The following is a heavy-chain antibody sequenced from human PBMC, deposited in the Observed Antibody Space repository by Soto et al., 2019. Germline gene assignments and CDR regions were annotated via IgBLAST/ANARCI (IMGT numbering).Heavy chain of an antibody. D-gene: IGHD3-10*01. CDR2: INHSGST. CDR3: ARTTMVRGVRDSPDFDY. V-gene: IGHV4-34*01. J-gene: IGHJ4*02. Sequence: KPSETLSLTCAVYGGSFSGYYWSWIRQPPGKGLEWIGEINHSGSTNYNPSLKSRVTISVDTSKNQFSLKLSSVTAADTAVYYCARTTMVRGVRDSPDFDYWGQGILVTVAS. CDR1: GGSFSGYY.